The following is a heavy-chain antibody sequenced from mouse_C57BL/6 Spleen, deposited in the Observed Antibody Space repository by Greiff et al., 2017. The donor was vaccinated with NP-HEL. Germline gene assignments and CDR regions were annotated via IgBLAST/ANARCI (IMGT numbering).Heavy chain of an antibody. D-gene: IGHD2-3*01. CDR3: ANGGYYGGFAY. Sequence: QVQLQQPGAELVRPGSSVKLSCKASGYTFTSYWMHWVKQRPIQGLEWIGNIDPSDSETHYNQKFKDKATLTVDKSSSTAYMQLSSLTSEDSAVYYCANGGYYGGFAYWGQGTLVTVSA. J-gene: IGHJ3*01. CDR1: GYTFTSYW. CDR2: IDPSDSET. V-gene: IGHV1-52*01.